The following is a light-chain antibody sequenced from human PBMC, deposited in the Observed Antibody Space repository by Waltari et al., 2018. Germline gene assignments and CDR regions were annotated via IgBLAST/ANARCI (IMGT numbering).Light chain of an antibody. CDR3: VLYMGSGIWV. Sequence: QTVVTQEPSLSVSPGGTVTLTCALSSGSVSTTSYACWYQPTPGQSPRTLVYKINSRSSGVPERFSGAMLWNKAALTITGAQAEDESDYYCVLYMGSGIWVFGGGTKLTVL. V-gene: IGLV8-61*01. J-gene: IGLJ3*02. CDR2: KIN. CDR1: SGSVSTTSY.